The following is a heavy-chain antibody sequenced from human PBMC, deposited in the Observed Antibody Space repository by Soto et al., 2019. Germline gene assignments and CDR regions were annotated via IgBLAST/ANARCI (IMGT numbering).Heavy chain of an antibody. D-gene: IGHD3-16*01. J-gene: IGHJ6*02. CDR3: ARDWGAPGRGSALGYYYHFGMDV. Sequence: EVQLVESGGGLVQPGGSLRLSCAASGFTFSTYWMNWVRQAPGKGLEWVANIKEDGSEAYYVDSVKGRFTISRDNAKNSLYLDMNSLRGADTAVYYCARDWGAPGRGSALGYYYHFGMDVWGQGTTVTVPS. CDR1: GFTFSTYW. V-gene: IGHV3-7*05. CDR2: IKEDGSEA.